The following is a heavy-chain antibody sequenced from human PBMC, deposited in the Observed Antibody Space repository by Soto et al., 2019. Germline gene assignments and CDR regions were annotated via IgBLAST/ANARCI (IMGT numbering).Heavy chain of an antibody. J-gene: IGHJ5*02. V-gene: IGHV4-34*01. CDR2: INHSGST. D-gene: IGHD6-19*01. CDR3: ARDADRPYSSGWPWFDP. Sequence: PSETLSLTCAVYGGSFSGYYWSWIRQPPGKGLEWIGEINHSGSTNYNPSLKSRVTISVDTSKNQFSLKLSSVTAADTAVYYCARDADRPYSSGWPWFDPWGQGTLVTVSS. CDR1: GGSFSGYY.